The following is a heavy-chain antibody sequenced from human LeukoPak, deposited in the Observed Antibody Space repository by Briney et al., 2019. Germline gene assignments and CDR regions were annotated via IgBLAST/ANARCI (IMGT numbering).Heavy chain of an antibody. CDR1: GYTFTGYY. D-gene: IGHD4-23*01. CDR3: ARGATVVIDAFDI. V-gene: IGHV1-2*04. Sequence: ASVKVSCKASGYTFTGYYMHWVRQAPGQGLEWMGWINPNSGGTNYAQKFQGWVTMTRDTSISTAYMELSRLRSDDTAVYYCARGATVVIDAFDIWGQGTMVTVSS. CDR2: INPNSGGT. J-gene: IGHJ3*02.